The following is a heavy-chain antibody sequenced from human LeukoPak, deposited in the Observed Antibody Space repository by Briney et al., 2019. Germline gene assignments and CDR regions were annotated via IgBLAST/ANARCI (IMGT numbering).Heavy chain of an antibody. CDR3: ARDPSYCSSTSCYRRGYFDY. V-gene: IGHV1-69*01. CDR1: GGTFSSYA. D-gene: IGHD2-2*01. CDR2: IIPIFGTA. J-gene: IGHJ4*02. Sequence: ASVKVSCKASGGTFSSYAISWVRQAPGQGLEWMGGIIPIFGTANYAQKFQGRVTITADESTSTAYMELSSLRSEDTAVYYCARDPSYCSSTSCYRRGYFDYWGQGTLVTVSS.